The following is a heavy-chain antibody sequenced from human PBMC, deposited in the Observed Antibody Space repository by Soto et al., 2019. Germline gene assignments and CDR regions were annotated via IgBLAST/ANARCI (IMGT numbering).Heavy chain of an antibody. CDR1: GYTFTSYG. V-gene: IGHV1-18*04. D-gene: IGHD3-22*01. CDR2: ISAYNGNT. J-gene: IGHJ4*02. CDR3: ARDPYYYDSSQPAFDY. Sequence: AASVKVSCKASGYTFTSYGISWVRQAPGQGLEWMGWISAYNGNTNYAQKLQGRVTMTTDTSTSTAYMELRSLRSDDTAVYYCARDPYYYDSSQPAFDYWGQGTLVTVSS.